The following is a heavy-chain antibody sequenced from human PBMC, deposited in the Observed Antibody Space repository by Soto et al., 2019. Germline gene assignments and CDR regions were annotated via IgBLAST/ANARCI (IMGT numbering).Heavy chain of an antibody. J-gene: IGHJ4*02. V-gene: IGHV4-30-2*01. CDR1: GASISSSGYS. CDR2: VYHSGST. Sequence: QLQLQESCAGLVKPSQTLSLTCAVSGASISSSGYSWSWIRQPPGKGLEWVGYVYHSGSTYYNPSLKSRVTISVDRSKNQFSLKLSSVTAADTAVYYCASSHAGAHITAAVHWGQGTLVTVSS. D-gene: IGHD6-13*01. CDR3: ASSHAGAHITAAVH.